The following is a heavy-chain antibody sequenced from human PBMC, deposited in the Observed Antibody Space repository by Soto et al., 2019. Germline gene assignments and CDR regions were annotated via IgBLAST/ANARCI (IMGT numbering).Heavy chain of an antibody. Sequence: QVQLVQSGAEVKKPGASVKVSCKASGYTFTSYAIHWVRQAPGQRLEWMGWINAGNGNTKYSQKFQDGVTITRDTSASTAYMELSSLRSEATAVYYCARDLGGWPDYWGQGTLVTVSS. CDR2: INAGNGNT. D-gene: IGHD6-19*01. J-gene: IGHJ4*02. CDR1: GYTFTSYA. CDR3: ARDLGGWPDY. V-gene: IGHV1-3*01.